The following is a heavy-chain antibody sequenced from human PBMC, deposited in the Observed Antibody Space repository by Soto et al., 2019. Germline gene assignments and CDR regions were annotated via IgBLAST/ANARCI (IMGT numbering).Heavy chain of an antibody. Sequence: QVQLVEFGGGAVQPGRSLRLSCAASGFTFSKFAMHWVRQAPGKGLEWVAVISNDGRKKYYADSVTGRFTISRENSNNKLSMQMNSLRLEDTAVYYCAKDISSYSGGYTYYFDYWGQGTLVTVSS. CDR3: AKDISSYSGGYTYYFDY. J-gene: IGHJ4*02. CDR2: ISNDGRKK. CDR1: GFTFSKFA. V-gene: IGHV3-30*18. D-gene: IGHD1-26*01.